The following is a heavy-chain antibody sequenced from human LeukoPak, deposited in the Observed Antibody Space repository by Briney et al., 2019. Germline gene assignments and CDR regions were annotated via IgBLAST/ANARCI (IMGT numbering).Heavy chain of an antibody. V-gene: IGHV1-69*04. CDR3: ARDWYSSSWYVDY. Sequence: ASVKVFCKASGGTFSSYAISWVRQAPGQGLEWMGRIIPILGIANYAQKFQGRVTITADKSTSTAYMELSSLRSEDTAVYYCARDWYSSSWYVDYWGQGTLVTVSS. CDR2: IIPILGIA. CDR1: GGTFSSYA. D-gene: IGHD6-13*01. J-gene: IGHJ4*02.